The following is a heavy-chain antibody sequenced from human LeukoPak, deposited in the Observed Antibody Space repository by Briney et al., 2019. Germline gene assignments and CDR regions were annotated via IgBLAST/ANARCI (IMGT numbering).Heavy chain of an antibody. CDR1: GRPNSSCY. CDR3: ASTGYSPEPGGWFDP. D-gene: IGHD1-26*01. J-gene: IGHJ5*02. V-gene: IGHV4-59*07. Sequence: PSDTLSLTCTVWGRPNSSCYWSWIRQPPGKAMEWIVYIDYSGRTNYNPSLKSRGTISVDTSKHQFSLKLSSGTAADTAVYYCASTGYSPEPGGWFDPWGQGTLVTVSS. CDR2: IDYSGRT.